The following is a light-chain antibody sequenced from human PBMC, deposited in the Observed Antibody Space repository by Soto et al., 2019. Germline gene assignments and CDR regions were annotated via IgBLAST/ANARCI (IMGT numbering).Light chain of an antibody. CDR3: QQYNSYSWT. J-gene: IGKJ1*01. CDR1: HSISSW. CDR2: KAS. V-gene: IGKV1-5*03. Sequence: DIQMTQSPSTLSASVGDRVTITCRASHSISSWLAWYQQKPGKAPKLLIYKASSLESGFPSRFSGSGSGTEFTLTISSLQPDDFAPYYCQQYNSYSWTFGKGTKVEIK.